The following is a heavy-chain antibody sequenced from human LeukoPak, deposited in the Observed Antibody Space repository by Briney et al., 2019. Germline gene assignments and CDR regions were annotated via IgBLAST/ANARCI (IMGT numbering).Heavy chain of an antibody. V-gene: IGHV4-30-4*01. D-gene: IGHD3-10*01. CDR1: GGSISSGDYY. CDR2: IYYSGST. Sequence: SQTLSLTCTVSGGSISSGDYYWSWIRQPPGKGLEWIGYIYYSGSTYYNPSLKSRVTISVDTSKNQFSLKLSSVTAADTAVYYCARRNEDYGSGEERWFDPWGQGTLVTVSS. CDR3: ARRNEDYGSGEERWFDP. J-gene: IGHJ5*02.